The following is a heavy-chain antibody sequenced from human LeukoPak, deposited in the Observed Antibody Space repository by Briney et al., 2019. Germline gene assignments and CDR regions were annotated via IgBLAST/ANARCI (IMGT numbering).Heavy chain of an antibody. CDR3: ARSPGSSRTYYYYGMDV. CDR2: IYSGGST. D-gene: IGHD2-2*01. Sequence: GGSLRLSCAAPGFTVSSNYMSWVRQAPGKGLEWVSVIYSGGSTYYADSVKGRFTISRHNSKNTLYLQMNSLRAEDTAVYYCARSPGSSRTYYYYGMDVWGQGTTVTVSS. CDR1: GFTVSSNY. V-gene: IGHV3-53*04. J-gene: IGHJ6*02.